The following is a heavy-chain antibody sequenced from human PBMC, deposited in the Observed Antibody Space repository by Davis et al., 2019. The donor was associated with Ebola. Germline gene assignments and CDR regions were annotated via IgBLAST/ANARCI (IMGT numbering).Heavy chain of an antibody. CDR2: ISSSGSYT. J-gene: IGHJ4*02. CDR1: GFSFSDYY. CDR3: ARGTGAKGY. D-gene: IGHD1-26*01. V-gene: IGHV3-11*06. Sequence: GESLKISCAASGFSFSDYYMSWIRQAPGKGLEWVSYISSSGSYTQYRDSVKGRFTISRDNAKNSLYLQMNSLRAEDTAVYYCARGTGAKGYWGQGTLVTVSS.